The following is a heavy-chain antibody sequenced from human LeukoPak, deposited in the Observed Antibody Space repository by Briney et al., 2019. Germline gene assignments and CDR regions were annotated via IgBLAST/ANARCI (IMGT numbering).Heavy chain of an antibody. CDR2: ISYDGSNK. CDR3: ARARIDY. CDR1: GFTFSSYA. V-gene: IGHV3-30-3*01. Sequence: GRSLRLSCAAPGFTFSSYAMHWVRQAPGKGLEWVAVISYDGSNKYYADSVRGRFTISRDNTKNSLYLQMNSLRAEDTAVYYCARARIDYWGQGTLVTVSS. J-gene: IGHJ4*02.